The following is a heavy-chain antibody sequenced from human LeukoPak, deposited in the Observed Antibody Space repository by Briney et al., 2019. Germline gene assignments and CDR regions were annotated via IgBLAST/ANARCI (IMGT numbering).Heavy chain of an antibody. CDR3: ARRGYYYDSSGYYLGGFDY. CDR2: IKQDGSEK. J-gene: IGHJ4*02. CDR1: GFYFANYA. Sequence: GGSLRLSCAASGFYFANYAMSWVRQAPGKGLEWVANIKQDGSEKYYVDSVKGRFTISRDNAKNSLYLQMNSLRAEDTAVYYCARRGYYYDSSGYYLGGFDYWGQGTLVTVSS. D-gene: IGHD3-22*01. V-gene: IGHV3-7*01.